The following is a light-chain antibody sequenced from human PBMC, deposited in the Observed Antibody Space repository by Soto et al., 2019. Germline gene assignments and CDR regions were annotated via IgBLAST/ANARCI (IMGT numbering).Light chain of an antibody. CDR3: SSYTSSSTLFYV. V-gene: IGLV2-14*01. Sequence: HSVLTQPASVSGSPGQSITISCTGTSSDVGGYNYVSWYQQHPGKAPKLMIYDVGNRPSGVSNRFSGSKSGNTASLTISGLQAEDEADYYCSSYTSSSTLFYVFGTGNKVTVL. J-gene: IGLJ1*01. CDR1: SSDVGGYNY. CDR2: DVG.